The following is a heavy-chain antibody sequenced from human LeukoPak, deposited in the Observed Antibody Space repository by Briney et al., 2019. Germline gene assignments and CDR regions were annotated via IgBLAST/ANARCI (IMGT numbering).Heavy chain of an antibody. V-gene: IGHV4-59*08. D-gene: IGHD3-22*01. J-gene: IGHJ4*02. Sequence: SETLSLTCTVSGGSISSYYWSWIRQPPGKGLEWIGYIYYSGSTNYNPSLKSRVTVSVDTSKNQFSLKLSSVTAADTAVYYCAGGNYYYDSSGYYDYFDYWGQGTLVTVSS. CDR1: GGSISSYY. CDR2: IYYSGST. CDR3: AGGNYYYDSSGYYDYFDY.